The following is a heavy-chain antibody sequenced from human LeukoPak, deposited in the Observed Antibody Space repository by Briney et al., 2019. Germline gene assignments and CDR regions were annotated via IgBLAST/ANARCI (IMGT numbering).Heavy chain of an antibody. CDR2: IYSGGST. CDR1: GFTVSSNY. D-gene: IGHD4/OR15-4a*01. V-gene: IGHV3-53*01. CDR3: ARVHGAYPFDY. J-gene: IGHJ4*02. Sequence: PGGSLRLSCAASGFTVSSNYMSWVRQAPGKGLEWVSVIYSGGSTYYADSVKGRLTISRDNAKNSLYLQMNSLRAEDTAVYYCARVHGAYPFDYWGQGTLVTVSS.